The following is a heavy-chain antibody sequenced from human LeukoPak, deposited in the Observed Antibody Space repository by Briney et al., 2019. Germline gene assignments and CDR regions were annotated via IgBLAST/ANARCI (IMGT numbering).Heavy chain of an antibody. V-gene: IGHV4-38-2*01. Sequence: PSETLSLTCDVSGYTISSGYYWGWIRQPPGKGLEWIGTIYHTGSTHYNPSLKSRVTISVDTSKDQFSLKLNSVTAADTAVYYCARAGWILTSGLDYWGQGTLVTVSS. D-gene: IGHD3-10*01. J-gene: IGHJ4*02. CDR1: GYTISSGYY. CDR3: ARAGWILTSGLDY. CDR2: IYHTGST.